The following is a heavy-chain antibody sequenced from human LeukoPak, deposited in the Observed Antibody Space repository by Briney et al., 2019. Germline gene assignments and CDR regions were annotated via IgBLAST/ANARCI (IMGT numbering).Heavy chain of an antibody. CDR3: ARVYQSAEYYFDY. CDR1: GGSIDSYY. Sequence: PSETLSLTCTVSGGSIDSYYWSWIRQPPGKELEWIGYIYYTGSTEYHPSLTSRVTISLDTSKNQFSLKLTSVTAADTAVYYCARVYQSAEYYFDYWGQGNLVSVSS. CDR2: IYYTGST. D-gene: IGHD2-2*01. J-gene: IGHJ4*02. V-gene: IGHV4-59*01.